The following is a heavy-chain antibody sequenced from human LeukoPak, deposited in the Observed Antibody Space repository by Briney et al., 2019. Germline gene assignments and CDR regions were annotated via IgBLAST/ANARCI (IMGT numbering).Heavy chain of an antibody. Sequence: SSKVSSKASAGTSSSSSISWVRQPPGQGLKWMRGIIPTFGTANYAQKFQGRGTITSGKSSSTAYMELSRLRSDDTAVYYCARVVHDSFGRDYQPLLYEGATWFDPWGQGGLVTVSS. D-gene: IGHD2-2*02. CDR1: AGTSSSSS. V-gene: IGHV1-69*06. CDR2: IIPTFGTA. J-gene: IGHJ5*02. CDR3: ARVVHDSFGRDYQPLLYEGATWFDP.